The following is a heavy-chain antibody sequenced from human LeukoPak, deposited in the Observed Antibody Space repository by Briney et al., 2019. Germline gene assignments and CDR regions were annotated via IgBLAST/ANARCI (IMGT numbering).Heavy chain of an antibody. V-gene: IGHV3-30*04. D-gene: IGHD2-15*01. CDR3: ASCSDPLFDY. CDR2: ISYDGSNK. J-gene: IGHJ4*02. CDR1: GFTFSSYA. Sequence: GGSLRISCAASGFTFSSYAMHWVRQAPGKGLEWVAVISYDGSNKYYADSVKGRFTISRDNSKNTLYLQMNSLRAEDTAVYYCASCSDPLFDYWGQGTLVTVSS.